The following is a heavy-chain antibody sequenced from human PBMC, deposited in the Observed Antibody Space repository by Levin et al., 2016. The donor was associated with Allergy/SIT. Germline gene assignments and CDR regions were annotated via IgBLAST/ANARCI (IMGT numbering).Heavy chain of an antibody. Sequence: GSLRLSCAASGFTFSSYAMTWVRQAPGKGLEWVSAISGSGGSTYYADSVKGRFTISRDNSKNTLYLQMNSLRAEDTAVYYCAKGTVKYQLLPYYFDYWGQGTLVTVSS. CDR3: AKGTVKYQLLPYYFDY. V-gene: IGHV3-23*01. J-gene: IGHJ4*02. CDR2: ISGSGGST. D-gene: IGHD2-2*01. CDR1: GFTFSSYA.